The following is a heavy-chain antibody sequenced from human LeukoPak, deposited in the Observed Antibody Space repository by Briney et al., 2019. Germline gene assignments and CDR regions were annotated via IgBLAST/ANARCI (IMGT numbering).Heavy chain of an antibody. D-gene: IGHD6-6*01. J-gene: IGHJ4*02. CDR3: AREYSSSSGKALDY. CDR1: XXXLGSYY. CDR2: IYTSGST. V-gene: IGHV4-4*07. Sequence: PSETLSLTCXVXXXXLGSYYWNLLRQPAGKGLEWIGHIYTSGSTNYNPSLKSRVTMSVDTSKNQFSLKLNSVTAADTAFYYCAREYSSSSGKALDYWGQGTLVTVSS.